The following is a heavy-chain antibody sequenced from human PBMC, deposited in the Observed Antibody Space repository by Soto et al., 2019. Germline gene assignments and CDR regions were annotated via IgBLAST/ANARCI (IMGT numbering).Heavy chain of an antibody. D-gene: IGHD6-19*01. J-gene: IGHJ4*02. CDR1: GFTFSSSW. CDR3: ARGPSGWFGYDY. CDR2: INSGASNT. Sequence: GGSLRLCCAACGFTFSSSWMHWVRQAPGKGLVWVSRINSGASNTNYAGSVKGRFTISRDNAKNTLYLQMDSLTAEDTAVYYCARGPSGWFGYDYWGQGTLVTVSS. V-gene: IGHV3-74*01.